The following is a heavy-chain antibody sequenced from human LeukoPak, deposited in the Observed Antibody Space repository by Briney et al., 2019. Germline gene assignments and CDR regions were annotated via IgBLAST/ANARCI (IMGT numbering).Heavy chain of an antibody. Sequence: SETLFLTCAVYGGSFSGYYWSWIRQPPGKGLEWIGEINHSGSTNYNPSLKSRVTISVDTSKNQFSLKLSSVTAADTAVYYCARGRYCSGGSCYSWRTDATTVTTPFDYWGQGTLVTVSS. CDR2: INHSGST. J-gene: IGHJ4*02. CDR3: ARGRYCSGGSCYSWRTDATTVTTPFDY. V-gene: IGHV4-34*01. D-gene: IGHD2-15*01. CDR1: GGSFSGYY.